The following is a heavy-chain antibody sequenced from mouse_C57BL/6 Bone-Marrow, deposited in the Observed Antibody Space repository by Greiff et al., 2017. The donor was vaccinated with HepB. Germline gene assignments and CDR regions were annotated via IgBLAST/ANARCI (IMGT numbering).Heavy chain of an antibody. V-gene: IGHV6-3*01. Sequence: EVQLVESGGGLVQPGGSMKLSCVASGFTFSNYWMNWVRQSPEKGLEWVAQIRLKSDNYATHYAESVKGRFTISRDDSKSSVYLQMNNLRAEDTGIYYCTGRGWNLPVYYYAMDYWGQGTSVTVSS. CDR2: IRLKSDNYAT. CDR3: TGRGWNLPVYYYAMDY. J-gene: IGHJ4*01. D-gene: IGHD3-3*01. CDR1: GFTFSNYW.